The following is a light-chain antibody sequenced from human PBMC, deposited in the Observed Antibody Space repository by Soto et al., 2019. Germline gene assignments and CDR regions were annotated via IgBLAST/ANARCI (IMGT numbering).Light chain of an antibody. CDR2: DAS. V-gene: IGKV1-5*01. J-gene: IGKJ1*01. CDR3: QQYSSYWGT. CDR1: QTISSG. Sequence: DIQMTQSPSNLSASVGDRVTITCRASQTISSGLAWYQQKPGKAPKLLIFDASTLEGGVPSRFSGSGSGTEFTLTISSLQPDDFETYYCQQYSSYWGTFGQGTKVEI.